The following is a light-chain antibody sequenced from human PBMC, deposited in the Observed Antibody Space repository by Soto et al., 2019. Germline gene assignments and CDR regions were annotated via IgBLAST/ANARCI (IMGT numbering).Light chain of an antibody. Sequence: QSVLTQPRSVSGSPGQSVTISCTGTSSDVGGYNYVSWYQQHPGKAPKLMIYDVSKRPSGVPDRFSGSKSGNTSSLTISGLQAEDEADYYCCLYAGSDTYVFGTGTKLTVL. CDR1: SSDVGGYNY. CDR3: CLYAGSDTYV. CDR2: DVS. J-gene: IGLJ1*01. V-gene: IGLV2-11*01.